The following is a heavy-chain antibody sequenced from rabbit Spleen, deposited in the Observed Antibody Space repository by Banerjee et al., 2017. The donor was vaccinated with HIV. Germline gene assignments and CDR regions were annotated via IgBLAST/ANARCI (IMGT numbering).Heavy chain of an antibody. CDR3: ARGGGL. CDR2: IYSGDGST. Sequence: QSLEESGGDLVKPGASLTLTCTASGFSLSSFYWICWVRQAPGKGPEWIACIYSGDGSTYYASWVNGRFIISSHNAQNTLYLQLNSLTAADTATYFCARGGGLWGPGTLVTVS. V-gene: IGHV1S40*01. CDR1: GFSLSSFYW. J-gene: IGHJ6*01.